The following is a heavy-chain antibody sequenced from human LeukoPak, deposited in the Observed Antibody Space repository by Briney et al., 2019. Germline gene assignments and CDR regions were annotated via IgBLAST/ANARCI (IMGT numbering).Heavy chain of an antibody. J-gene: IGHJ4*02. Sequence: SVKVSCKASGGTFSSYAISWVRQAPGQGREWMGGIIPIFGTANYAQKFQGRVTITADKSTSTAYMELSSLRSEDTAVYYCATFREERYGSGYYFDCWGQGTLVTVSS. V-gene: IGHV1-69*06. D-gene: IGHD3-10*01. CDR2: IIPIFGTA. CDR1: GGTFSSYA. CDR3: ATFREERYGSGYYFDC.